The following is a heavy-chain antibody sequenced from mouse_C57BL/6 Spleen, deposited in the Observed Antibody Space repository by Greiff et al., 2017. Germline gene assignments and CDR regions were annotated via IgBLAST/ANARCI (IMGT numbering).Heavy chain of an antibody. Sequence: VQLQQPGAELVKPGASVKLSCKASGYTFTSYWMQWVKQRPGQGLEWIGEIDPSDSYTNYNQKFKGKATLTVDTSSSTAYMQLSSLTSEDSAVYYCARWPGRHGYYYAMDYWGQGTSVTVSS. CDR2: IDPSDSYT. CDR3: ARWPGRHGYYYAMDY. CDR1: GYTFTSYW. V-gene: IGHV1-50*01. J-gene: IGHJ4*01. D-gene: IGHD3-3*01.